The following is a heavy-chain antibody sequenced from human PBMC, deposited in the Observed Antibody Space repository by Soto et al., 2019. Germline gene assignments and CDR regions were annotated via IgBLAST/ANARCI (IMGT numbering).Heavy chain of an antibody. Sequence: PSETLSLTCTVSGGSISSSSYYWGWIRQPPGKGLEWIGSIYYSGSTYYNPSLKSRVTISVDTSKNQFSLKLSSVTAADTAVYYFALRHSLGYCTNGVCYRVMDVWGKGTTVTVSS. CDR2: IYYSGST. CDR3: ALRHSLGYCTNGVCYRVMDV. V-gene: IGHV4-39*01. J-gene: IGHJ6*03. CDR1: GGSISSSSYY. D-gene: IGHD2-8*01.